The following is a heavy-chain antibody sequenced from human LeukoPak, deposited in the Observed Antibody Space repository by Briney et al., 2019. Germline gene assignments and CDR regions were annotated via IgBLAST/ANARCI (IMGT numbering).Heavy chain of an antibody. D-gene: IGHD1-26*01. Sequence: GGSLRLSCAASGFTFSSYAMHWVRQAPGKGLEWVAVISYDGSNKYYADSVKGRFTISRDNSKNTLYLQMNSLRAEDTAVYNCAKDSGATWYDYYMDVWGKGTTVTVSS. V-gene: IGHV3-30-3*02. CDR1: GFTFSSYA. J-gene: IGHJ6*03. CDR3: AKDSGATWYDYYMDV. CDR2: ISYDGSNK.